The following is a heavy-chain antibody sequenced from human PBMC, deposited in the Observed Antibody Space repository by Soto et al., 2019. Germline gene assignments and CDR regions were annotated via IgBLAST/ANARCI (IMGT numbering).Heavy chain of an antibody. CDR1: VYTFTGYY. Sequence: ASVNASCKASVYTFTGYYIHCARPAHGQGLEWMGWINPNSGGTNYAQKFQGWVTMTRDTSISTAYMELSRLRSDDTAVYYCARGRGLRCLEWLSQTPYYYGMDFWGQGTTVTVS. J-gene: IGHJ6*02. D-gene: IGHD3-3*01. V-gene: IGHV1-2*04. CDR3: ARGRGLRCLEWLSQTPYYYGMDF. CDR2: INPNSGGT.